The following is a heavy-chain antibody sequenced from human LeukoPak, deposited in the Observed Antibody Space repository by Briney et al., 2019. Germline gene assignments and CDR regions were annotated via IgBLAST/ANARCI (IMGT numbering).Heavy chain of an antibody. V-gene: IGHV3-7*05. CDR2: INHDGSEK. D-gene: IGHD5/OR15-5a*01. CDR3: ARVVVSTTNRFDP. Sequence: PGGCLRLSCAASGFMFTSYWMSWVRQAPGKGLEWVASINHDGSEKYYVDSVKGRFTISRDNAKNSLYLQMNSLRAEDTAVYHCARVVVSTTNRFDPWGQGTLVTVSS. CDR1: GFMFTSYW. J-gene: IGHJ5*02.